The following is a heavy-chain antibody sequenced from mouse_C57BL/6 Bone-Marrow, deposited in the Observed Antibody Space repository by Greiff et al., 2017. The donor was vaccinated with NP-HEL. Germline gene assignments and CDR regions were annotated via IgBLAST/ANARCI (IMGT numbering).Heavy chain of an antibody. V-gene: IGHV1-76*01. J-gene: IGHJ3*01. CDR1: GYTFTDYY. CDR3: ARGIYYDYAWFAY. CDR2: IYPGSGNT. Sequence: VMLVESGAELVRPGASVKLSCKASGYTFTDYYINWVKQRPGQGLEWIARIYPGSGNTYSNEKFKGKATLTAEKSSSTAYMQLSSLTSEDSAVYFCARGIYYDYAWFAYWGQGTLVTVSA. D-gene: IGHD2-4*01.